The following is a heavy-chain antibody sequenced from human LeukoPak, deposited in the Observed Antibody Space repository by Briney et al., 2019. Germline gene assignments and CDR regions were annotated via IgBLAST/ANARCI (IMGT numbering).Heavy chain of an antibody. CDR3: ARDDDYDDHNTFDM. J-gene: IGHJ3*02. D-gene: IGHD4-17*01. CDR2: INHSGST. Sequence: PSETLSLTCAVYGGSFSGYYWSWIRQPPGKGLEWIGEINHSGSTNYNPSLKSRVTISVDTSKNQFSLKLSSVTAADTAVYYCARDDDYDDHNTFDMWGHGTMVTVSS. CDR1: GGSFSGYY. V-gene: IGHV4-34*01.